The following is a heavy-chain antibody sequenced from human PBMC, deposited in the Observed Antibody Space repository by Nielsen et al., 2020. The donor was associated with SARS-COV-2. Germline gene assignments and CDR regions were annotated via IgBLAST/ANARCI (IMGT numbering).Heavy chain of an antibody. J-gene: IGHJ4*02. CDR3: AKGTGN. CDR2: IRGTDNDT. Sequence: GESLKISCAASGFTVSSNYMSWVRQAPGKGLEWVSGIRGTDNDTYYADSVKGRFTISRDNSKNTLYLQMDSLRVDDTAVYYCAKGTGNWGQGIQVTVSS. D-gene: IGHD3-10*01. CDR1: GFTVSSNY. V-gene: IGHV3-23*01.